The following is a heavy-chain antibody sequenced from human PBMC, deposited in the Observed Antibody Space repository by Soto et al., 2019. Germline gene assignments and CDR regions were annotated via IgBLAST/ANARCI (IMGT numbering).Heavy chain of an antibody. D-gene: IGHD1-26*01. Sequence: SETLSLTCAVSGGSISSSNWWSWVRQPPGKGLEWIGEIYHSGSTNYNPSLKSRVTISVDTSKNQFSLKLSSVTAADTAVYYCARDSLIVMRLPHNYYYGMDVWGQGTTVTVSS. CDR3: ARDSLIVMRLPHNYYYGMDV. J-gene: IGHJ6*02. V-gene: IGHV4-4*02. CDR2: IYHSGST. CDR1: GGSISSSNW.